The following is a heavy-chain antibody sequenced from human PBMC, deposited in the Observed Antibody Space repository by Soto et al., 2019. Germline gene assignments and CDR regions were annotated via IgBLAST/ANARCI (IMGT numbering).Heavy chain of an antibody. J-gene: IGHJ4*02. V-gene: IGHV1-69*13. D-gene: IGHD3-22*01. CDR1: GGTFSSYA. CDR2: IIPIFGTA. CDR3: ASRVYYYESRWYDPY. Sequence: SVKVSCKASGGTFSSYAISWVRQAPGQGLEWMGGIIPIFGTANYAQKFQGRVTITADESTSTAYVELSSVRSEDTAVYYCASRVYYYESRWYDPYWGEGTLVTVCS.